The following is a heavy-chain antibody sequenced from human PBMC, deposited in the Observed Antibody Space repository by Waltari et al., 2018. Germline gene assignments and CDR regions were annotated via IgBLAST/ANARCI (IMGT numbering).Heavy chain of an antibody. CDR3: ARDTTTTLTHGSHYFDY. CDR2: IKQDGSEK. CDR1: GLIFSNYW. Sequence: EVQLVESGGGLVQPGGSLRLSCAAAGLIFSNYWMTWVRQAPGKGLEWVANIKQDGSEKTYVDSVKGRFTISRDNAKNSLYLQMNSLRAEDTAVYYCARDTTTTLTHGSHYFDYWGQGTLVTVSS. D-gene: IGHD4-4*01. J-gene: IGHJ4*02. V-gene: IGHV3-7*01.